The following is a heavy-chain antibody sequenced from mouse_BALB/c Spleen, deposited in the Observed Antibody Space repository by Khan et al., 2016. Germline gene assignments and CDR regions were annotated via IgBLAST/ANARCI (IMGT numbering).Heavy chain of an antibody. CDR3: ARGRWYGAMDY. Sequence: EVKLLESGGGLVQPGGSLKLSCAASGFDFSRYWMSWVRQAPGKGLEWIGEINTDSSTINYTPSLKDKFIISRDNAKNTLYLQMSKVRSEDTALYYCARGRWYGAMDYWGQGTSVTVSS. CDR2: INTDSSTI. V-gene: IGHV4-1*02. CDR1: GFDFSRYW. J-gene: IGHJ4*01. D-gene: IGHD2-1*01.